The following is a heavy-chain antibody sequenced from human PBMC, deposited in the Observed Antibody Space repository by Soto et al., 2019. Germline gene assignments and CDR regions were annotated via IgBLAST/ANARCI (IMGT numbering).Heavy chain of an antibody. D-gene: IGHD6-13*01. J-gene: IGHJ4*02. V-gene: IGHV4-39*01. CDR2: IYYSGST. CDR1: GCSISSSSYY. Sequence: SETLSLTCTVSGCSISSSSYYWGWIRQPPGKGLEWIGSIYYSGSTYYNPSLKSRVTISVDTSKNQFSLKLSSVTAADTAVYYCARLLGKRGAYSSGWYPNWGQGTLVTVSS. CDR3: ARLLGKRGAYSSGWYPN.